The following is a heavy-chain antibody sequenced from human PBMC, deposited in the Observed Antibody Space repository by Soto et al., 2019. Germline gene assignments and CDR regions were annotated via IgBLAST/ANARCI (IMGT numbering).Heavy chain of an antibody. CDR3: ATDGGYGSGSYYHY. Sequence: ASVKVSCKVSGYTLTELSMHWVRQAPGKGLEWMGGFDPEDGETIYAQRFQGRVTMTEDTSTDTAYMELNSLRSEDTAVYYCATDGGYGSGSYYHYWGQGTLVTFSS. CDR2: FDPEDGET. J-gene: IGHJ4*02. V-gene: IGHV1-24*01. CDR1: GYTLTELS. D-gene: IGHD3-10*01.